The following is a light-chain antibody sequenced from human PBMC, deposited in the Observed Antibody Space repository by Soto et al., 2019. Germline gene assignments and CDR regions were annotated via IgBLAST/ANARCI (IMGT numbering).Light chain of an antibody. CDR3: ASWDNSLSDGRV. Sequence: QSVLTQPPLVSAAPGQTVTISCSGSGSNIGNNYVSWYQHLPGAAPKLLIFETNRRPAGIPDRFSGSKSGTSATLGITGLQTADEGDYYCASWDNSLSDGRVFGPGTKVTVL. CDR2: ETN. CDR1: GSNIGNNY. V-gene: IGLV1-51*02. J-gene: IGLJ1*01.